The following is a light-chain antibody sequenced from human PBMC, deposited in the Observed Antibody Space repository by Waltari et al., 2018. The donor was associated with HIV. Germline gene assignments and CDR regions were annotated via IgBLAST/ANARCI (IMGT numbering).Light chain of an antibody. CDR2: VGS. CDR3: MQALQTPLT. CDR1: QSLLHSNGFNY. J-gene: IGKJ4*01. Sequence: DIVLTQSPRSLPVTPGEPASISCRSSQSLLHSNGFNYLDWYLQKPGQSPHLLIYVGSIRASGVPDRFSGSGSGTDFTLKISRVEAEDVGVYYCMQALQTPLTFGGGTKVEIK. V-gene: IGKV2-28*01.